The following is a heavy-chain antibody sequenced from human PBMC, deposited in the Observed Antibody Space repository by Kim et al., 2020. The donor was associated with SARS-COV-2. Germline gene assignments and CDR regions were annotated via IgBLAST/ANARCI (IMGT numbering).Heavy chain of an antibody. CDR2: ISSSGSTI. Sequence: GGSLRLSCAASGFTFSSYEMNWVRQAPGKGLEWVSYISSSGSTIYYADSVKGRFTISRDNAKNSLYLQMNSLRVEDTAVYYCAKDTGGMVRGVKPNGADYWGQGTLVTVSS. CDR1: GFTFSSYE. J-gene: IGHJ4*02. V-gene: IGHV3-48*03. D-gene: IGHD3-10*01. CDR3: AKDTGGMVRGVKPNGADY.